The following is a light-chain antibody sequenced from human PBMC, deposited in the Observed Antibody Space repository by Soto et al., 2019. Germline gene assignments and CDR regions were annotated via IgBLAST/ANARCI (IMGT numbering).Light chain of an antibody. CDR1: QSVSSY. CDR2: EAS. Sequence: EIVLTQSPATLSLSPGERATLSCRASQSVSSYLAWYQQKPGQAPRLLLYEASNRATGIPARFSGSGSGTDFTLTISSLEPEDFAVYYCQQRGNWPITFGQGTRLEIK. CDR3: QQRGNWPIT. V-gene: IGKV3-11*01. J-gene: IGKJ5*01.